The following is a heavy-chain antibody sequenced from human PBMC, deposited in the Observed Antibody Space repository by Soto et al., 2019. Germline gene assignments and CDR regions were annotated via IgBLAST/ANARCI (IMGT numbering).Heavy chain of an antibody. CDR2: INSVSGGA. Sequence: QVEMVQSGAEVKQPGASVRVSCRASGNTHTIYFIHWLRQAPGQGLEWMGWINSVSGGANYAPRFQGCVSMTRDRSSYTAFMYLSGLRSVDTAVYYCVRGGSYYAQWGQGTLVTVSS. D-gene: IGHD3-10*01. CDR1: GNTHTIYF. CDR3: VRGGSYYAQ. J-gene: IGHJ1*01. V-gene: IGHV1-2*04.